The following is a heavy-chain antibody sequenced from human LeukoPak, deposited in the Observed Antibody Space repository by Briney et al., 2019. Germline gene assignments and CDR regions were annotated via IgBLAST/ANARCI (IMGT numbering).Heavy chain of an antibody. J-gene: IGHJ4*02. CDR2: ISGSGGST. Sequence: GGSLRLSCAASEFTFSSYAMSWVRQAPGKGLEWVSAISGSGGSTYYADSVKGRFTISRDNSKNTLYLQMNSLRAEDTAVYYCAKAYSSGWSPLDYWGQGTLVTVSS. CDR1: EFTFSSYA. V-gene: IGHV3-23*01. D-gene: IGHD6-19*01. CDR3: AKAYSSGWSPLDY.